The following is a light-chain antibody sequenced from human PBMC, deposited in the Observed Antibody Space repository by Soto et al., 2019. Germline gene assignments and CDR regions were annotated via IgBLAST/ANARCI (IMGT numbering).Light chain of an antibody. V-gene: IGKV1-39*01. Sequence: DIQMTQSPSSLSASVGDRVTITCRASQSISSYLNWYQQKQGEAPKILIYAASTLQSGVPSRFSGRGSGPDFSLTISSLQPEDFATYYCQQTFSAPVTFGQGTRLEIK. CDR1: QSISSY. CDR3: QQTFSAPVT. J-gene: IGKJ2*01. CDR2: AAS.